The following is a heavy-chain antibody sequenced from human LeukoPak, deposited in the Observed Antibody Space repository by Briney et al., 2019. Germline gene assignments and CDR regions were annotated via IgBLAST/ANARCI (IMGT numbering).Heavy chain of an antibody. Sequence: PGGSLRLSCAASGFAFTDYAISWVRQAPGKGLEWVGRIKSKTDGGTTDYAAPVKGRFTISRDDSKNTLYLQVNSLKTEDTAVYYCTNHDYGDYFDYWGQGTLVTISS. CDR2: IKSKTDGGTT. J-gene: IGHJ4*02. CDR1: GFAFTDYA. V-gene: IGHV3-15*01. D-gene: IGHD4-17*01. CDR3: TNHDYGDYFDY.